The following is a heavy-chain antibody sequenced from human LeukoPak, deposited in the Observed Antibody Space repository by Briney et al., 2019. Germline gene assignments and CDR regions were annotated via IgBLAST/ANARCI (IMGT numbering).Heavy chain of an antibody. CDR3: AKDLLPSTTWDAFDI. V-gene: IGHV3-9*01. D-gene: IGHD4-17*01. Sequence: GGSLRLSCAASGFTFDDYAMHWVRQALGKGLEWVSGISWNSGSIGYADSVKGRFTISRDNAKNSLYLQMNSLRAEDTALYYCAKDLLPSTTWDAFDIWGQGTMVTVSS. CDR1: GFTFDDYA. J-gene: IGHJ3*02. CDR2: ISWNSGSI.